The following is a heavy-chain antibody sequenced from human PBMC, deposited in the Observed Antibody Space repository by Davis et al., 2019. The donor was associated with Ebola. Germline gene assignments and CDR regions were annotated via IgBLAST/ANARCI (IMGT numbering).Heavy chain of an antibody. D-gene: IGHD1-26*01. CDR3: ASGRFSGIYSFYIDS. CDR2: IFYSGST. CDR1: GGSISSGGYY. V-gene: IGHV4-31*03. J-gene: IGHJ4*02. Sequence: PSETLSLTCTVSGGSISSGGYYWNWIRQHPGKGLEWIGYIFYSGSTYYNPSLKSRVTISVDTSKNQFFLNLTSVTAADTAVYFCASGRFSGIYSFYIDSWGQGTLVAVSS.